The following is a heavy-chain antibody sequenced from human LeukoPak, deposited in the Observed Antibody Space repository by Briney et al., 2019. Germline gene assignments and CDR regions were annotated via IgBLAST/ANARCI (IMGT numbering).Heavy chain of an antibody. V-gene: IGHV1-2*06. CDR1: GYTFTAYY. CDR3: ARDRPSDY. CDR2: INPNTGDT. J-gene: IGHJ4*02. Sequence: ASVKVSCKASGYTFTAYYMNWVRQAPGQGLEWMGRINPNTGDTNYAQKFQGRVTMTRDTSISTAYMELSSLESDDTAVYYCARDRPSDYWGQGTLVSVSS.